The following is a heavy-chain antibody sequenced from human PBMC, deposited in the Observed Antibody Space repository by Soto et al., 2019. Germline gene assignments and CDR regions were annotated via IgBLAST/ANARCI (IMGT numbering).Heavy chain of an antibody. D-gene: IGHD3-3*01. V-gene: IGHV3-30*18. Sequence: GGSLRLSCAASGFTFSSYGMHWVRQAPGKGLEWVAVISYDGSNKYYADSVKGRFTISRDNSKNTLYLQMNSLRAEDTAVYYCEKEATYYDFWSGYIKSYYGMDVWGQGNTVTVSS. CDR2: ISYDGSNK. CDR1: GFTFSSYG. CDR3: EKEATYYDFWSGYIKSYYGMDV. J-gene: IGHJ6*02.